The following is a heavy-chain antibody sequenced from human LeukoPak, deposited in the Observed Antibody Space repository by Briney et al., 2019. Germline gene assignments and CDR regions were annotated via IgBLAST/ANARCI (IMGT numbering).Heavy chain of an antibody. D-gene: IGHD3-10*01. CDR3: ARRRGGHHDAFDI. Sequence: GGSLRLSCAASGFTVSSNYMSWVRQAPGKGLEWVSVICSGGSTYYADSVKGRFTISRDNSKNTLYLQMNSLRAEDTAVYYCARRRGGHHDAFDIWGQGTMVTVSS. V-gene: IGHV3-66*04. J-gene: IGHJ3*02. CDR2: ICSGGST. CDR1: GFTVSSNY.